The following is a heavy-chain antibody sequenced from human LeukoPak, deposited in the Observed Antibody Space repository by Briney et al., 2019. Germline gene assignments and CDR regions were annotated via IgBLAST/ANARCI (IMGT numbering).Heavy chain of an antibody. V-gene: IGHV3-7*01. CDR2: IKQDGSEK. Sequence: GGSLRLSCAASGFTFSSYSMNWVRQAPGKGLEWVANIKQDGSEKYYVDSVKGRFTISRDNAKNSLYLQMNSLRAEDTAVYYCARDVIPVWGQGTMVTVSS. CDR1: GFTFSSYS. J-gene: IGHJ3*01. D-gene: IGHD2-21*01. CDR3: ARDVIPV.